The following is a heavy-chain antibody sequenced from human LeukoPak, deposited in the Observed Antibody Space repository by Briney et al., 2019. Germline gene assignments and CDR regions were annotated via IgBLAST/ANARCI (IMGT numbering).Heavy chain of an antibody. CDR3: ARDLGQVLRATPGY. CDR1: GYTFTTYF. V-gene: IGHV1-2*06. D-gene: IGHD2-15*01. CDR2: INPNSGDT. Sequence: ASVKVSCKASGYTFTTYFMHWVRQAPGQGPDYMGRINPNSGDTNYAQKFQGRVTMTRDTSISTIFMEMNSLRSDDTAVYYCARDLGQVLRATPGYWGQGTLATVSS. J-gene: IGHJ4*02.